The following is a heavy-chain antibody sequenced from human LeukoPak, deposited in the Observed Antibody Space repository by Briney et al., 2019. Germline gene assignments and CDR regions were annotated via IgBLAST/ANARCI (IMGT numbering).Heavy chain of an antibody. CDR3: ATHDGLWPRVDY. CDR2: IIPILGIA. J-gene: IGHJ4*02. D-gene: IGHD4/OR15-4a*01. V-gene: IGHV1-69*04. CDR1: GGTFSSYA. Sequence: GASVKVSCKASGGTFSSYAISWVRQAPGQGLEWMGRIIPILGIANYAQKFQGRVTITADKSTSTAYMELSSLRSEDTAVYYCATHDGLWPRVDYWGQGTLVTVSS.